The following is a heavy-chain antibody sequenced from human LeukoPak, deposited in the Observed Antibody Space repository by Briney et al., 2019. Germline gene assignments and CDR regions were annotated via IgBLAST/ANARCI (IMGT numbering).Heavy chain of an antibody. CDR1: NYSISTDYY. Sequence: SETLSLTCTVSNYSISTDYYWGWIRQPPGKGLEWIGTMYHSGSTYYNPSLKSRVTISVDTSKNQFSLKLSSVTAADTAVYYCARDMDSGPDFFDYWGLGTLVTVSS. CDR2: MYHSGST. CDR3: ARDMDSGPDFFDY. J-gene: IGHJ4*02. V-gene: IGHV4-38-2*02. D-gene: IGHD1-26*01.